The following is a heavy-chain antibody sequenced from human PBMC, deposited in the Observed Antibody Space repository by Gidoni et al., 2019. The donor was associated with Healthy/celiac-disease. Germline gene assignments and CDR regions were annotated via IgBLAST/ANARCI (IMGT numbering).Heavy chain of an antibody. CDR1: GFTFSSYG. Sequence: QVQLVESGGGVVQPGRSLRLSCAASGFTFSSYGMHWVRQAPGKGLEWVAVISYDGSNKYYADSVKGRFTISRDNSKNTLYLQMNSLRAEDTAVYYCAKVPYYYDSSAHWGQGTLVTVSS. CDR2: ISYDGSNK. CDR3: AKVPYYYDSSAH. J-gene: IGHJ4*02. V-gene: IGHV3-30*18. D-gene: IGHD3-22*01.